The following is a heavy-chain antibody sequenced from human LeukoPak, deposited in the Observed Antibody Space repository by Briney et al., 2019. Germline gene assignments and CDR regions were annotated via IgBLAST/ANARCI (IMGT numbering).Heavy chain of an antibody. CDR3: ARDRLGSSWGVTSPRNALDI. CDR1: GYTFTTYG. D-gene: IGHD2-21*02. CDR2: ISTFNANT. V-gene: IGHV1-18*01. Sequence: GASVKVSCKASGYTFTTYGISWVRQAPGQGLEWMGWISTFNANTNYAQNLQGRVTMTTDTSTSTAYMELRSLRSDDTAVYFCARDRLGSSWGVTSPRNALDIWGQGTMVTVSS. J-gene: IGHJ3*02.